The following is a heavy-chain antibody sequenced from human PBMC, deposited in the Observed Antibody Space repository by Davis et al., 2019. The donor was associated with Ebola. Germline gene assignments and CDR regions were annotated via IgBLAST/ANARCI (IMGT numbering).Heavy chain of an antibody. D-gene: IGHD6-13*01. CDR3: ARGVAAAGDY. Sequence: LSLTCAVYGGSFSGYFWSWIRQPPGKGLEWVSYISSSGSTIYYADSVKGRFTISRDNAKNSLYLQMNSLRAEDTAVYYCARGVAAAGDYWGQGTLVTVSS. J-gene: IGHJ4*02. V-gene: IGHV3-11*04. CDR1: GGSFSGYF. CDR2: ISSSGSTI.